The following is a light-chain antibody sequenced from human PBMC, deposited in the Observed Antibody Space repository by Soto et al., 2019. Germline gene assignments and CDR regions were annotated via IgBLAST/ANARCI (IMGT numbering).Light chain of an antibody. CDR3: QQYADSLIS. J-gene: IGKJ5*01. V-gene: IGKV3D-11*03. CDR1: QYINTR. CDR2: QPS. Sequence: IVFTQSPSTLSSLPDDRVTLSCRASQYINTRLAWYQHRPGQAPRLLIYQPSIRAAGIPARFSASGTGTDFTLTISILEVEDFAVYYCQQYADSLISFCQGTRLEI.